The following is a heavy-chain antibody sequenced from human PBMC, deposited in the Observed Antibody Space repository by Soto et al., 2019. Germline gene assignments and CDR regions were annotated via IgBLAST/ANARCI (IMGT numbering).Heavy chain of an antibody. Sequence: VGSLRLSCAASRFAFSDYAMSWVRQAPGKGLEWVSTISGSGGSTYYADSVKGRFTISRDNSKNTLYLQMNSLRAEDTALYHCAKDPQTYYFDSTGYSYAPLYAYCGRRTLVTVSS. CDR2: ISGSGGST. J-gene: IGHJ4*02. D-gene: IGHD3-22*01. CDR3: AKDPQTYYFDSTGYSYAPLYAY. V-gene: IGHV3-23*01. CDR1: RFAFSDYA.